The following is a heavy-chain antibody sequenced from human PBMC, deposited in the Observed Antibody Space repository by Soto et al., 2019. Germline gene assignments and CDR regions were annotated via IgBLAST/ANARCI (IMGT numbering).Heavy chain of an antibody. CDR1: GFSLSTYT. V-gene: IGHV3-23*01. CDR3: AQDRQPDGICTFDY. CDR2: IFGGSGKT. D-gene: IGHD2-8*01. Sequence: EVQLLESGGHLVQPGGSLRLTCAASGFSLSTYTMNWVRQAPGKGLEWLSGIFGGSGKTFYADSVKGRFTISKDNSKNMLFLQMDRLTAEDTAIYYCAQDRQPDGICTFDYWGQGTLVTVSS. J-gene: IGHJ4*02.